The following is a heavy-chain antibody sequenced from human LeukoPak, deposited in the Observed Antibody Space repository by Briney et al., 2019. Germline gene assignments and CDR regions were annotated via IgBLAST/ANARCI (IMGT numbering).Heavy chain of an antibody. CDR1: GFTFDDYA. J-gene: IGHJ5*02. V-gene: IGHV3-9*01. D-gene: IGHD1-1*01. CDR2: ISWNSGSI. CDR3: AKDNRPNWSPVMGWFVP. Sequence: GRSLRLSCAASGFTFDDYAMHWVRQAPGKGLEWVSGISWNSGSIGYADSVKGRFTISRDNAKNSLYLQMNSLRAEDTALYYCAKDNRPNWSPVMGWFVPWGQGTLVTVSS.